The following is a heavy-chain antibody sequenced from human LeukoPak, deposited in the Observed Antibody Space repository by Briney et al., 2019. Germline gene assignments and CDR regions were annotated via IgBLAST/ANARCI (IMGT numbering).Heavy chain of an antibody. CDR2: INPKNGDT. Sequence: EASAKVSCKASGYTFDDEYIHWVRQAPGLGLEWMGWINPKNGDTNYAQRFQGRVTMTRDTSISTAYMELRRLRSDDSAVYYCARRVQKLVATSWFDPWGQGTLVTVSS. J-gene: IGHJ5*02. V-gene: IGHV1-2*02. CDR1: GYTFDDEY. CDR3: ARRVQKLVATSWFDP. D-gene: IGHD5-12*01.